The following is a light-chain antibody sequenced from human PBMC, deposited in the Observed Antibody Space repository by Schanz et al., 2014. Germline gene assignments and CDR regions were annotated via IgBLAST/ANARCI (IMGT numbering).Light chain of an antibody. Sequence: QSVLTQPPSASGTPGQRVTISCSGSSSNIGSNNTVNWFQQFPGTAPKLLIYSNNQRPSGAPDRFSASKSGTSASLAISGLQSEDDADYYCASWDDNLSAWLFGGGTKLTV. V-gene: IGLV1-44*01. CDR2: SNN. CDR3: ASWDDNLSAWL. CDR1: SSNIGSNNT. J-gene: IGLJ3*02.